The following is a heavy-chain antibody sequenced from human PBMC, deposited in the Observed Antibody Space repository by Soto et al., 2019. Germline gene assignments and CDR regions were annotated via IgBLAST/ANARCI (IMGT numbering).Heavy chain of an antibody. D-gene: IGHD5-18*01. CDR1: GFTFSSYS. CDR3: ARGAMVSYYGMDV. J-gene: IGHJ6*02. V-gene: IGHV3-21*01. CDR2: ISSSSSYI. Sequence: GGSLRLSCAASGFTFSSYSMNWVRQAPGKGLEWVSSISSSSSYIYYADPVKGRFTISRDNAKNSLYLQMNSLRAEDTAVYYCARGAMVSYYGMDVWGQGTTVTVSS.